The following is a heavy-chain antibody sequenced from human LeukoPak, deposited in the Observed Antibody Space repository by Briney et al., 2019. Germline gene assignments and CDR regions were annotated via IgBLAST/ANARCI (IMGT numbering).Heavy chain of an antibody. CDR1: GYTFTSYA. CDR2: INAGNGNT. Sequence: ASVKVSCKASGYTFTSYAMHWVRQAPGQRLEWMGWINAGNGNTKYSQKFQGRVTITRDTSASTAYMGLSSLRSEDTAVYYCARGDYPIYYFDYWGQGTLVTVSS. V-gene: IGHV1-3*01. J-gene: IGHJ4*02. CDR3: ARGDYPIYYFDY. D-gene: IGHD3-16*01.